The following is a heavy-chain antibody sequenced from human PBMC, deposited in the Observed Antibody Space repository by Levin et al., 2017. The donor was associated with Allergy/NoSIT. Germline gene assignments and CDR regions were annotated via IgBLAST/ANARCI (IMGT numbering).Heavy chain of an antibody. CDR1: GFMFSNNA. J-gene: IGHJ4*01. D-gene: IGHD5-24*01. CDR3: AKDGYSGSGGYFDR. Sequence: PGGSLRLSCVASGFMFSNNAMSWVRQGPGKGLEWVSVIRGSDDGTFYADSVKGRFTISRDTSKNTLYLQMNSLRAEDTARYYCAKDGYSGSGGYFDRWGQGTLVTVSS. V-gene: IGHV3-23*01. CDR2: IRGSDDGT.